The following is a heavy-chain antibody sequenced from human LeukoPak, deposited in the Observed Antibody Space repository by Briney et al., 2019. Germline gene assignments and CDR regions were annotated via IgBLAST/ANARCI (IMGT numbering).Heavy chain of an antibody. D-gene: IGHD2-15*01. CDR2: INHSGST. CDR3: ARGVRYCSGGSCYYWFDP. V-gene: IGHV4-34*01. CDR1: GGSFSGYY. Sequence: SETLSLTCAVYGGSFSGYYWSWIRQPPGKGLEWIGEINHSGSTNYNPSLKSRVTISVDTSKNQFSLKLSSVTAADTAVYYCARGVRYCSGGSCYYWFDPWGEGTLVTVSS. J-gene: IGHJ5*02.